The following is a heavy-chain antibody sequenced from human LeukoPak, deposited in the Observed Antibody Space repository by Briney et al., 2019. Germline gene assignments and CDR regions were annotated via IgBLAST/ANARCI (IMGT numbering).Heavy chain of an antibody. V-gene: IGHV3-23*01. D-gene: IGHD3-9*01. CDR3: VIWGDYDVLTGYYVPDY. CDR1: GFTFSNYA. CDR2: ITGSGTNR. Sequence: PGGSLRLSCVASGFTFSNYAMSWVRQAPGKGLERVSAITGSGTNRYYADSLKGRFTTSRDNSKNTVFLQMNSLRHEDTAIYYCVIWGDYDVLTGYYVPDYWGQGTLVTVAS. J-gene: IGHJ4*02.